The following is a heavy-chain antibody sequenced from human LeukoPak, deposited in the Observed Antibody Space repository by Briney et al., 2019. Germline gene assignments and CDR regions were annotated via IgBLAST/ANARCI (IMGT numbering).Heavy chain of an antibody. Sequence: SETLSLTCAVYGGSFSGYYWSWIRQPPGKGLEWIGGINHSGSTNYNPSLKSRVTISVDTSKNQFSLKLSSVTAADTAVYYCARREISNRYKYYFDYWGQGTLVTVSS. CDR1: GGSFSGYY. J-gene: IGHJ4*02. CDR3: ARREISNRYKYYFDY. D-gene: IGHD5-24*01. CDR2: INHSGST. V-gene: IGHV4-34*01.